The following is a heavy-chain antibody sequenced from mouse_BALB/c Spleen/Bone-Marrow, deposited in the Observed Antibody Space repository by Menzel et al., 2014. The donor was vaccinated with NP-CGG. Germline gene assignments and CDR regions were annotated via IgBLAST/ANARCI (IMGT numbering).Heavy chain of an antibody. CDR2: IDPYYGGT. D-gene: IGHD3-1*01. CDR3: ARRGSSGYWFAY. CDR1: GYSFTGYN. J-gene: IGHJ3*01. V-gene: IGHV1-39*01. Sequence: VQLQQSGPELEKPGASVKISCQASGYSFTGYNINWVKQSNGKSLEWLGNIDPYYGGTSYNQKFKAKATLTVDRSSSTAYMQLKSLTSEDCAVYYCARRGSSGYWFAYWGQGTLVTVSA.